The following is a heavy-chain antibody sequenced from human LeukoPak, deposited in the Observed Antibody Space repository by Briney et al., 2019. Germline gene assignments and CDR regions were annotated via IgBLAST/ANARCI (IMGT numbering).Heavy chain of an antibody. CDR2: INPNSGGT. D-gene: IGHD2-2*01. Sequence: ASVKVSCKAPGYTFTGYYMHWVRQAPGQGLEWMGWINPNSGGTNYAQKFQGRVTMTRDTSISTAYMELSRLRSDDTAVYYCARGGQYCSSTSCYAYYYYYGMDVWGQGTTVTVSS. CDR1: GYTFTGYY. V-gene: IGHV1-2*02. CDR3: ARGGQYCSSTSCYAYYYYYGMDV. J-gene: IGHJ6*02.